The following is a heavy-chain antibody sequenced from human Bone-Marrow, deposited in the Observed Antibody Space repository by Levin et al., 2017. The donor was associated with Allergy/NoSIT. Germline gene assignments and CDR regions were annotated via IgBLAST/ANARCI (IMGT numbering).Heavy chain of an antibody. J-gene: IGHJ6*02. V-gene: IGHV3-21*04. D-gene: IGHD3-9*01. Sequence: GGSLRLSCAASGFNFSIYGMNWVRRAPGKGLEWVSSISSSSSNIYHADSLKGRFTISRDNAKNSLYLQMKSLRAEDTAVYYCARDRTNGILTNYGMDVWGQGTTVTVSS. CDR1: GFNFSIYG. CDR2: ISSSSSNI. CDR3: ARDRTNGILTNYGMDV.